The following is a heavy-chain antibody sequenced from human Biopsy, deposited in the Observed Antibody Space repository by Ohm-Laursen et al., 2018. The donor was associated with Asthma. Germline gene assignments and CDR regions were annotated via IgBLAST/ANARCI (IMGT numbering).Heavy chain of an antibody. J-gene: IGHJ6*02. CDR1: GMSVSDYY. Sequence: SLRLSCAASGMSVSDYYMTWLRQSPGKGLEWLSHIGIKGTSIYYADSVKGRFTISRDNAKYFLFLQMNGLRADDTAVYFCAGGRYCSGASCLYGMDVWGQGTTVSVSS. CDR2: IGIKGTSI. CDR3: AGGRYCSGASCLYGMDV. V-gene: IGHV3-11*01. D-gene: IGHD2-15*01.